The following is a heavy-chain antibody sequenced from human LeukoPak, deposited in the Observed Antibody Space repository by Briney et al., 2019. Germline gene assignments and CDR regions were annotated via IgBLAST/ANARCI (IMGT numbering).Heavy chain of an antibody. J-gene: IGHJ6*03. Sequence: PSETLSLTCAVYGGSFSGYYWSWIRQPPGKGLEWIGEINHSGSTNYNPSLKSRVTISVDTSKNQFSLKLSSVTAADTAVYYCARESDADYYYYMDVWGKGTTVTVSS. CDR3: ARESDADYYYYMDV. V-gene: IGHV4-34*01. CDR1: GGSFSGYY. CDR2: INHSGST.